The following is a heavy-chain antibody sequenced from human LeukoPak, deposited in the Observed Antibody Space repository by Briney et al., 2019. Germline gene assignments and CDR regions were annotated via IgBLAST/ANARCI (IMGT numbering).Heavy chain of an antibody. CDR3: AREYCSGGTCYSAGYYFDY. Sequence: GGSLRLSCAASGFTFCNYEMNWVRQAPGKGLEWVSYISGSGSAIDYADSVKGRFTISRDNAKNSLYLQMNSLRAEDTAVYYCAREYCSGGTCYSAGYYFDYWGQGTLVTVSS. CDR2: ISGSGSAI. D-gene: IGHD2-15*01. V-gene: IGHV3-48*03. CDR1: GFTFCNYE. J-gene: IGHJ4*02.